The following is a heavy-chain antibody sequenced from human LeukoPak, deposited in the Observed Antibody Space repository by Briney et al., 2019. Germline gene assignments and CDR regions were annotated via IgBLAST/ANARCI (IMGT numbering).Heavy chain of an antibody. CDR3: ARDLDGAAAGRAYFDY. CDR2: ISSSGSSR. CDR1: GFTFSSYS. V-gene: IGHV3-48*04. Sequence: GGSLRLSCGASGFTFSSYSMNWVRQARGKELECVSYISSSGSSRDYADSVKGRFTIARVNAKNSLYLQLNSLRAEDPAVSYCARDLDGAAAGRAYFDYWGQGTLVTVSS. J-gene: IGHJ4*02. D-gene: IGHD6-13*01.